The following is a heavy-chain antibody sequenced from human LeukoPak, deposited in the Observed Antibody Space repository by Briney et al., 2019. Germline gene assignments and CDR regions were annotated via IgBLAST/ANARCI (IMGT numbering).Heavy chain of an antibody. CDR3: ARDPGYCSSTSCSNYYYYGMDV. J-gene: IGHJ6*02. CDR1: GGSISSYY. CDR2: IYYSEST. V-gene: IGHV4-59*01. Sequence: TETLYLTCTVSGGSISSYYWSWIRQPPGKGLEWIGYIYYSESTNYNPSLKSRVTISVDTSKNQFSLKLSSVTAADTAVYYCARDPGYCSSTSCSNYYYYGMDVWGQGTTVTVSS. D-gene: IGHD2-2*01.